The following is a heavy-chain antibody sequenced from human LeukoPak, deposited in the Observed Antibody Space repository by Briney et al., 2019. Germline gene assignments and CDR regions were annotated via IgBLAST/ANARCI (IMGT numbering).Heavy chain of an antibody. Sequence: AAVKVSCKASGGTFSSYAISWVRQAPGQGLEWVGRINPNSGGTNYAQKFQGRVTMTRDTSFNTAYMDLSRLRSDNTAVYYCARGRNSVYYFNVVAPYYFDYWGQGTPVTVSS. D-gene: IGHD3-22*01. CDR2: INPNSGGT. CDR3: ARGRNSVYYFNVVAPYYFDY. V-gene: IGHV1-2*06. CDR1: GGTFSSYA. J-gene: IGHJ4*02.